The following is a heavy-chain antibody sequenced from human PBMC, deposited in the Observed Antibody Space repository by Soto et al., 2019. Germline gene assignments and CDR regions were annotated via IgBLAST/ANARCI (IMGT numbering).Heavy chain of an antibody. J-gene: IGHJ4*02. CDR1: GFTVSSNY. CDR3: ARGDTAMDFDY. CDR2: IYSGGST. V-gene: IGHV3-66*01. D-gene: IGHD5-18*01. Sequence: GGSLRLSCAASGFTVSSNYMSWVRQAPGKGLEWVSVIYSGGSTYYADSVKGRFTISRDNSKNTLYLQMNSLRAEDTAVYYCARGDTAMDFDYWGQGTLVTVSS.